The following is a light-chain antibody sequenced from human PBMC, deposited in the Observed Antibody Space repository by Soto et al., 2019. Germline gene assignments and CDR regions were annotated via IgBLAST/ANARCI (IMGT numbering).Light chain of an antibody. CDR2: AAP. J-gene: IGKJ5*01. V-gene: IGKV1-8*01. Sequence: AIRMTQSPSSLSASTGARVPITCRASQGISSYLAWYQQKPGKAPKLLIYAAPTLQSGVPSRFSGSGSGTDFTLTISCLQSEDFATYYCQQYYSYPFTFGQGTRLEIK. CDR3: QQYYSYPFT. CDR1: QGISSY.